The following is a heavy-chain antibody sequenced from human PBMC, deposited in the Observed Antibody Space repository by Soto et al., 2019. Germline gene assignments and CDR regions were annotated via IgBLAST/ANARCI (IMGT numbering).Heavy chain of an antibody. Sequence: EVQLVESGGGLIQPGGSLRLSCVASGFTVTSYYMSWVRQAPGKGLEWVSVIYSGGGTFYADSVKGRFTISRDSSKNTVYLQMNSLRTEDTAVYYCARDLGRVTNQNWGQGTLVSVSS. J-gene: IGHJ1*01. CDR1: GFTVTSYY. CDR2: IYSGGGT. V-gene: IGHV3-53*01. D-gene: IGHD2-8*01. CDR3: ARDLGRVTNQN.